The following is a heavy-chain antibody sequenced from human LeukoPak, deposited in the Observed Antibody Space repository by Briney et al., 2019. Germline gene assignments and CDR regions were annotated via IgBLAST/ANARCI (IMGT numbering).Heavy chain of an antibody. CDR2: INWNGGST. D-gene: IGHD3-22*01. CDR3: ARVGSSGYLSWFDP. J-gene: IGHJ5*02. Sequence: PGGSLRLSCAASGFTFDDYGMSWVRPAPGKGLEWVSGINWNGGSTGYADSVKGRFTISRDNAKNSLYLQMNSLRAEDTALYYCARVGSSGYLSWFDPWGQGTLVTVSS. CDR1: GFTFDDYG. V-gene: IGHV3-20*04.